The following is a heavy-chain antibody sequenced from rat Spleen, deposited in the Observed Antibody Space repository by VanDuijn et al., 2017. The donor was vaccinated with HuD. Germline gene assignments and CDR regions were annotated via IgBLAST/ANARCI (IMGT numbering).Heavy chain of an antibody. D-gene: IGHD1-12*01. CDR1: GFSFSDYY. CDR2: ISPSGGNT. CDR3: ATSPYYWYFDF. Sequence: EVQLVESDGGLVQPGGSLKLSCAASGFSFSDYYMAWVRQAPTKGLEWVASISPSGGNTYYRDSVKGRFTISRDNAKSTLYLQMDSLRSEDTATYYCATSPYYWYFDFWGPGTMVTVSS. V-gene: IGHV5-25*01. J-gene: IGHJ1*01.